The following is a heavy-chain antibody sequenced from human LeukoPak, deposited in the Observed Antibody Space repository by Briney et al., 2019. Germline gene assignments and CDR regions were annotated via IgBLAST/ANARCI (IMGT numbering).Heavy chain of an antibody. Sequence: ASVTVSFKASGYTFTSYGISWVRQAPGQGLAWMGWISAYNGNTNYAQKLQGRVTITTDISTSTAYMELRSLRSDDTAVYYCAREGYYDSSGYRYYYYGMDVWGQGTTVTVSS. CDR3: AREGYYDSSGYRYYYYGMDV. V-gene: IGHV1-18*01. CDR1: GYTFTSYG. CDR2: ISAYNGNT. J-gene: IGHJ6*02. D-gene: IGHD3-22*01.